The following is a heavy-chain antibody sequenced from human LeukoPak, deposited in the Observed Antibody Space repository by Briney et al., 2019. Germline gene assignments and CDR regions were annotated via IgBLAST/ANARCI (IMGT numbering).Heavy chain of an antibody. J-gene: IGHJ2*01. CDR3: ARDQAPRYSNHWYFDL. D-gene: IGHD6-13*01. CDR1: GGSISGSSYY. CDR2: IYYSGST. Sequence: PSETLSLTCTVSGGSISGSSYYWGWIRQPPGKGLEWIGSIYYSGSTYYNPSLKSRVTISVDTSKNQFSLKLSSVTAADTAVYYCARDQAPRYSNHWYFDLWGRGTLVTVSS. V-gene: IGHV4-39*07.